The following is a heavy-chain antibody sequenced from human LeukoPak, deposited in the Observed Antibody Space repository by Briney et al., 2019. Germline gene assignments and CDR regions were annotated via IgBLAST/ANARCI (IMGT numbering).Heavy chain of an antibody. V-gene: IGHV3-74*01. CDR3: ARVGVDYYGSGSYLPPDYYYYGMDV. D-gene: IGHD3-10*01. CDR2: INSDGSST. J-gene: IGHJ6*02. CDR1: GFTFSSYW. Sequence: GGSLRLSCAASGFTFSSYWMHRVRQAPGKGLVWVSRINSDGSSTSYADSVKGRFTISRDNAKNTLYLQMNSLRAEDTAVYYCARVGVDYYGSGSYLPPDYYYYGMDVWGQGTTVTVSS.